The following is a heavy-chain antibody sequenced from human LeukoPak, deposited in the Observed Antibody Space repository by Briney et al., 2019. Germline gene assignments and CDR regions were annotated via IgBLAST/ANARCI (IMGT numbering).Heavy chain of an antibody. J-gene: IGHJ4*02. CDR3: AKDLGVSSSSSEY. V-gene: IGHV3-21*04. CDR1: GFTFSSYS. D-gene: IGHD2-2*01. Sequence: GGSLRLSCAASGFTFSSYSMNWVRQAPGKGLEWVSSISTSSSYIYYADSVKGRFTISRDNAKNSLYLQMNSLRAEDTAVYYCAKDLGVSSSSSEYWGQGTLVTVSS. CDR2: ISTSSSYI.